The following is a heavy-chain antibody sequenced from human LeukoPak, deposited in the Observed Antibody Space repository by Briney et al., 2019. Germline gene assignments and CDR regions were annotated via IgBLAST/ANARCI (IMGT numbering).Heavy chain of an antibody. V-gene: IGHV3-30-3*01. CDR3: ARDPLEYYFDY. J-gene: IGHJ4*02. CDR2: ISYDGSNK. CDR1: GLTFSSYA. Sequence: GGSLRLSCAASGLTFSSYAMHWVRQAPGKGLEWVAVISYDGSNKYYADSVKGRFTISRDNSKNTLYLQMNSLRAEDTAVYYCARDPLEYYFDYWGQGTLVTVSS.